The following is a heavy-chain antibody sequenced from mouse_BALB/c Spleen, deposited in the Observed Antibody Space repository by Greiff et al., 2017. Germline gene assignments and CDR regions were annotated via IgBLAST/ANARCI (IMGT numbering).Heavy chain of an antibody. CDR2: ISSGSSTI. V-gene: IGHV5-17*02. D-gene: IGHD2-1*01. CDR3: ARGDGNYAMDY. J-gene: IGHJ4*01. CDR1: GFTFSSFG. Sequence: EVMLVESGGGLVQPGGSRKLSCAASGFTFSSFGMHWVRQAPEKGLEWVAYISSGSSTIYYADTVKGRFTISRDNPKNTLFLQMTSLRSEDTAMYYCARGDGNYAMDYWGQGTSVTVSS.